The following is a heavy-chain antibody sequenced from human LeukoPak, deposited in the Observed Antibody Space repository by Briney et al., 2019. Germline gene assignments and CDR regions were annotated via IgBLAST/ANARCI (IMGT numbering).Heavy chain of an antibody. CDR1: GGSISSSNW. Sequence: PSETLSLTCAVSGGSISSSNWWSWVRQPPGKGLEWIGEIYHSGSTNYNPSLKSRVTISVDKSKNQFSLKLSSGTAADTAVYYCAREGGGRYCSGGSCAYYYYGMDVWGQGTTVTVSS. CDR3: AREGGGRYCSGGSCAYYYYGMDV. D-gene: IGHD2-15*01. V-gene: IGHV4-4*02. CDR2: IYHSGST. J-gene: IGHJ6*02.